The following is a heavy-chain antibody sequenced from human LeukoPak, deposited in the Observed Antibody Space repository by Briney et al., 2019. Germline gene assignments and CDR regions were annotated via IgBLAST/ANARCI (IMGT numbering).Heavy chain of an antibody. CDR2: ISAYNGNT. CDR1: GYTLTSYG. J-gene: IGHJ4*02. Sequence: ASVKVSCKASGYTLTSYGISWVRQAPGQGLEWMGWISAYNGNTNYVQKLQGRVTMTTDTSTSTAYMELRSLRSDDTAVYYCAGATYYYDSSGLYYFDYWGQGTLVTVSS. D-gene: IGHD3-22*01. V-gene: IGHV1-18*01. CDR3: AGATYYYDSSGLYYFDY.